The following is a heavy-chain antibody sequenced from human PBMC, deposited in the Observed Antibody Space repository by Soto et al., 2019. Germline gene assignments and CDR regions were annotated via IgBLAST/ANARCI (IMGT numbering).Heavy chain of an antibody. CDR3: ASGELRYFDWLLYGPNDAFDI. CDR2: IYYSGST. J-gene: IGHJ3*02. CDR1: GGSISSYY. Sequence: NPSETLSLTCTVSGGSISSYYWSWIRQPPGKGLEWIGYIYYSGSTNYNPSLKSRVTISVDTSKNQFSLKLSSVTAADTAVYYCASGELRYFDWLLYGPNDAFDIWGQGTMVTVSS. D-gene: IGHD3-9*01. V-gene: IGHV4-59*01.